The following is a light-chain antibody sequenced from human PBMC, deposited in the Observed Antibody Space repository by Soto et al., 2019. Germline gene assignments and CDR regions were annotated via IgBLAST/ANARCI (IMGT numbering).Light chain of an antibody. Sequence: EVVMTQSPATLSVSPGERATLSCRASQSVNRNLAWYQQKPGQTPRLLMFGASTRATGIPARFSGSGSGTDFTLTISSLQSEDFAVYYCQQYNDWPRTFGQRTKVDIK. J-gene: IGKJ1*01. CDR1: QSVNRN. CDR2: GAS. V-gene: IGKV3-15*01. CDR3: QQYNDWPRT.